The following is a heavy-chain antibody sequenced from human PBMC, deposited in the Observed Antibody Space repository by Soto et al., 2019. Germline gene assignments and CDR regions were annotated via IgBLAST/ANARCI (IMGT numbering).Heavy chain of an antibody. CDR2: ISGYDGRT. Sequence: QVHLVQSGAEVKKPGASVKVSCKTSGYTFTRYGISWVRQAPGQGLEWMGWISGYDGRTNFAQKVQDRVTMTTDTSPNTVYMELRSLRSDDTAVYYCAREGDVPYYYYGMDVWGQGTTVTVSS. CDR3: AREGDVPYYYYGMDV. D-gene: IGHD2-21*02. CDR1: GYTFTRYG. J-gene: IGHJ6*02. V-gene: IGHV1-18*01.